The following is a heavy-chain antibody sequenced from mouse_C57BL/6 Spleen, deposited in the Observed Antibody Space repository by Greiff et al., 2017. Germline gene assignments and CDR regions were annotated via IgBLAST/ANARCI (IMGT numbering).Heavy chain of an antibody. CDR1: GYTFTDYE. J-gene: IGHJ2*01. CDR2: IDPETGGT. D-gene: IGHD2-2*01. CDR3: TSWGLRHFDC. V-gene: IGHV1-15*01. Sequence: VQLQQSGAELVRPGASVTLSCKASGYTFTDYEMHWVKQTPVHGLEWIGAIDPETGGTAYNQKFKGKAILTADKSSSTAYMELRSLTSDDSAVYYCTSWGLRHFDCWGHATTLTFST.